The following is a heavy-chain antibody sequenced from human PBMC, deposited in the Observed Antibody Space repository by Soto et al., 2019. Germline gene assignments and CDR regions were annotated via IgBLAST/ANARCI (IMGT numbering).Heavy chain of an antibody. V-gene: IGHV1-46*01. Sequence: QVQLVQSGAEVKKPGASVKVSCKASGYTFTSYYMHWVRQAPGQGLEWMGIINPSGGSTSYAQKFQGRVNMTRDTSTSTVYMELSSLRSEDTAVYYCARDEVTAHYYYYGMDVWGQGTTVTVSS. CDR3: ARDEVTAHYYYYGMDV. CDR2: INPSGGST. J-gene: IGHJ6*02. CDR1: GYTFTSYY. D-gene: IGHD2-21*02.